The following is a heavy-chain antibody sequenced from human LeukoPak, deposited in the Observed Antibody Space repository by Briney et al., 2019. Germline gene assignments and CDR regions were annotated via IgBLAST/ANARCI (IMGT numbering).Heavy chain of an antibody. Sequence: SETLSLTCTVSGGSVSIGSYHWSWIRQPPGKGLEWIGYIYYSGSTNYNPSLKSRVTISVDTSKNQFSLKLSSVTAADTAVYYCARPESPRVCAFDICGQGTMVTVSS. CDR2: IYYSGST. J-gene: IGHJ3*02. CDR1: GGSVSIGSYH. V-gene: IGHV4-61*01. D-gene: IGHD3-10*01. CDR3: ARPESPRVCAFDI.